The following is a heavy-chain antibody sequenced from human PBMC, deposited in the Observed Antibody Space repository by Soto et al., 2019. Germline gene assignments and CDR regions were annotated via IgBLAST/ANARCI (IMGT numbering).Heavy chain of an antibody. J-gene: IGHJ6*03. CDR2: ISSNSINI. CDR3: ARDEAATFYSYYYLDV. Sequence: EVQLVESGGGLVKPGGSLKLSCAASGFTFSSYSVNWVRQAPGKGLEWVACISSNSINIYYADSVKGRFTISRDNAKNSLSQQMNSLRAEDTAVYYCARDEAATFYSYYYLDVWGQGTTVTVSS. CDR1: GFTFSSYS. V-gene: IGHV3-21*01. D-gene: IGHD2-15*01.